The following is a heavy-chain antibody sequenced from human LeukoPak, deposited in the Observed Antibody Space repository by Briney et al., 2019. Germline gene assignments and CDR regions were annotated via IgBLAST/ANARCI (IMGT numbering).Heavy chain of an antibody. Sequence: GGSLRLSCAASGFTFSDYYMSWIRQAPGEGLGWVSYISSSSSYTNYADSVKGRFTISRDNAKNSLYLQMIHLRAEDTAVYYCARDLSGITMVRGSYYFDYWGQGTLVTVSS. V-gene: IGHV3-11*05. J-gene: IGHJ4*02. D-gene: IGHD3-10*01. CDR3: ARDLSGITMVRGSYYFDY. CDR1: GFTFSDYY. CDR2: ISSSSSYT.